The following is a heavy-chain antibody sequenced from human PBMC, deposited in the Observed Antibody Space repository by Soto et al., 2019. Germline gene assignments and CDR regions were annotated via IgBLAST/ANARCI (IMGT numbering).Heavy chain of an antibody. D-gene: IGHD1-26*01. J-gene: IGHJ4*02. Sequence: GSLILACKASGFTFSGYGMHGVRQAPGKGLEWVAVISYYGTNEYYEDSVKGRFTISRDNSKNTLYLQMNSLRIEDTAVYFCAKEDPSGRYSLDYWGQGSQVTVSS. CDR3: AKEDPSGRYSLDY. V-gene: IGHV3-30*18. CDR1: GFTFSGYG. CDR2: ISYYGTNE.